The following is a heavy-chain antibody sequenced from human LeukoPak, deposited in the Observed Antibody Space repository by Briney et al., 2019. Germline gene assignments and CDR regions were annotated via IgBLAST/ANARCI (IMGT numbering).Heavy chain of an antibody. J-gene: IGHJ4*02. CDR1: GLTFSSYV. CDR3: AREDFFTPHS. CDR2: IGHSSIGYSSDHL. Sequence: GGSLRLSCAASGLTFSSYVMSWIRQAPGKGLEWVSSIGHSSIGYSSDHLKYADSVKGRFTISRDNAKNSLYLQMDSLRAEDTAVYFCAREDFFTPHSWGQGTLVTVSS. V-gene: IGHV3-21*04. D-gene: IGHD3/OR15-3a*01.